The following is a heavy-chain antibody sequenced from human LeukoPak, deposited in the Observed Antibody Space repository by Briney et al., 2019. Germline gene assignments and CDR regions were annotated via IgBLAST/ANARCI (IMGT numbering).Heavy chain of an antibody. V-gene: IGHV3-30-3*01. Sequence: GRSLRLSCAASGFTFSSYAMHWVRQAPGKGLEWVAVISYDGSNKYYADSVKGRFTISRDNSKNTLYLQMNSLRAEDTAVYYCAKDLYSGSTPAIDYWGQGTLVTVSS. D-gene: IGHD1-26*01. CDR1: GFTFSSYA. CDR2: ISYDGSNK. CDR3: AKDLYSGSTPAIDY. J-gene: IGHJ4*02.